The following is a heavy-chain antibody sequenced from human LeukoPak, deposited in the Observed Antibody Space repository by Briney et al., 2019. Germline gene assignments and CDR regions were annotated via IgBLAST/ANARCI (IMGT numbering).Heavy chain of an antibody. CDR3: VKDGGILPAWFFEY. D-gene: IGHD1-26*01. CDR1: GFNFNAYA. Sequence: GGSLRLSCTASGFNFNAYAMTWVRQAPGKGLEWVCILNDASNLIYYADSVKGRFTISRDNSKNTVYLQMNTLRADDTAIYYCVKDGGILPAWFFEYWGQGIPVTVSS. J-gene: IGHJ4*02. CDR2: LNDASNLI. V-gene: IGHV3-23*01.